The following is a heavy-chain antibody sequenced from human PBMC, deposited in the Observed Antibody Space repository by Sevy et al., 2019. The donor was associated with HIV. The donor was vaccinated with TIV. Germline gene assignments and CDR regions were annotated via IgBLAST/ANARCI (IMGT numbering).Heavy chain of an antibody. CDR3: ARAAGYYGQGY. Sequence: ASVKVSCKASGYTFTGYYMHWVRQAPGQGLEWMGWVNPNSGGTNYAQKFQGRVIMTRDTSISTAYMELSRLRSDDTAVYYCARAAGYYGQGYWGQGTLVTVSS. D-gene: IGHD3-10*01. CDR1: GYTFTGYY. V-gene: IGHV1-2*02. J-gene: IGHJ4*02. CDR2: VNPNSGGT.